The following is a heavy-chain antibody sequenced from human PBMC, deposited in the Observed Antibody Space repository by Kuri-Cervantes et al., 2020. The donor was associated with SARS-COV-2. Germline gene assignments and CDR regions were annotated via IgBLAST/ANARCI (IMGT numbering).Heavy chain of an antibody. J-gene: IGHJ4*02. CDR3: ARDLRDEQ. CDR1: GFTFSDSS. V-gene: IGHV3-66*01. D-gene: IGHD3-10*01. CDR2: IYSGGST. Sequence: GGSLRLSCAASGFTFSDSSMHWVRQAPGKGLEWVSVIYSGGSTYYADSVKGRFTISRDNSKNTLYLQMNSLRAEDTAAYYCARDLRDEQWGQGTLVTVSS.